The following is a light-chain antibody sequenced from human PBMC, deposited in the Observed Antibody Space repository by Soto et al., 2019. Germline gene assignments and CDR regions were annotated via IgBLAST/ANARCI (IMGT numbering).Light chain of an antibody. CDR3: HQYNFWPT. CDR1: QSVSSN. J-gene: IGKJ1*01. V-gene: IGKV3-15*01. CDR2: GTS. Sequence: EIVMTQYPAPLSVSPGERATLSCRASQSVSSNLAWYQQKPGQSPRLLIYGTSTRATGIPARFSGSGSGTEFTLTISSLQSEDFAVYYCHQYNFWPTFGQGTKVDI.